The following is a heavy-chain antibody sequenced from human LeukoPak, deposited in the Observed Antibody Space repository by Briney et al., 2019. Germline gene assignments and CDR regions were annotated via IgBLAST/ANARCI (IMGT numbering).Heavy chain of an antibody. CDR1: GGSISGYY. V-gene: IGHV4-59*12. J-gene: IGHJ5*02. D-gene: IGHD6-13*01. CDR2: IYSSGST. Sequence: SETLSLTCTVSGGSISGYYWSWIRLPPGKGLEWIRQIYSSGSTNYNPSLKSRVTMSVDTSKNQFSLKLSSVTAADTAVYYCARDTEFRSSSSGNWFDPWGQGTLVTVSS. CDR3: ARDTEFRSSSSGNWFDP.